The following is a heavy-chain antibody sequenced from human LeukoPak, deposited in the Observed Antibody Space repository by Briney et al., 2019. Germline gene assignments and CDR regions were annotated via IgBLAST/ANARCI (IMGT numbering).Heavy chain of an antibody. CDR3: ARGVQYVVSQHGNWFDP. Sequence: SQTLSLTCAVSGGSISSGGYSWSWIRQPPGKGLEWIGYIYYSGSTYYNPSLKSRVTISVDRSKNQFSLKLSSVTAADTAVCYCARGVQYVVSQHGNWFDPWGQGTLVTVSS. V-gene: IGHV4-30-2*01. CDR2: IYYSGST. CDR1: GGSISSGGYS. D-gene: IGHD1-1*01. J-gene: IGHJ5*02.